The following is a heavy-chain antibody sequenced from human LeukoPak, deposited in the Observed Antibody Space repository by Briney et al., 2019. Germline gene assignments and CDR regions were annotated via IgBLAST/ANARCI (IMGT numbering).Heavy chain of an antibody. CDR3: ARASFPFLEWTTSIPFDV. V-gene: IGHV1-69*13. J-gene: IGHJ3*01. CDR2: IIPIYPPT. Sequence: ASVKVSCKASGGTFNSFALSWVRQAPGQRLEWMGGIIPIYPPTDYAQRFQGRVTISADESKGTVSLELSNLRSEDTAVYYCARASFPFLEWTTSIPFDVWGQGTVVIVSS. CDR1: GGTFNSFA. D-gene: IGHD3-3*01.